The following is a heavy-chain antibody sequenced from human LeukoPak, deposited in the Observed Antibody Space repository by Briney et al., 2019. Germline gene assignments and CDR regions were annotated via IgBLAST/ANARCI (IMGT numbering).Heavy chain of an antibody. D-gene: IGHD2-15*01. CDR2: FDPEDGET. V-gene: IGHV1-24*01. J-gene: IGHJ5*02. CDR1: GYTLTELS. Sequence: ASVKVSCTVSGYTLTELSMLWVRQAPGKGLEWMGGFDPEDGETIYAQKFQGRVTMTEDTSTDTAYMELSCLRSEDTAVYYCAAAVSRIPAPSWGQGTLDTVSS. CDR3: AAAVSRIPAPS.